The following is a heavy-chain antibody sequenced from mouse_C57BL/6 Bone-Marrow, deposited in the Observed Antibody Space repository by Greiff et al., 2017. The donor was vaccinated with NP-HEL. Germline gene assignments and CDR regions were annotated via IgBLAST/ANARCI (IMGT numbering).Heavy chain of an antibody. CDR3: ARGGYY. V-gene: IGHV3-6*01. CDR2: ISYDGSN. D-gene: IGHD1-1*02. Sequence: EVQLVESGPGLVKPSQSLSLTCSVTGYSITSGYYWNWIRQFPGNKLEWMGYISYDGSNNYNPSLKNRISITRDTSKNQFFLKLNSVTTEDTATYYCARGGYYWGQGTSVTVSS. CDR1: GYSITSGYY. J-gene: IGHJ4*01.